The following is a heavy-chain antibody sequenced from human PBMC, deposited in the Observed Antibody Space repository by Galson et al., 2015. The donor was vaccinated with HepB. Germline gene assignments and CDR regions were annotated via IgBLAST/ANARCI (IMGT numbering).Heavy chain of an antibody. CDR2: TYYSGST. CDR3: SRHVRVLWFGELLLRWFDP. CDR1: GGSISSSSYS. D-gene: IGHD3-10*01. Sequence: SETLSLTCTVPGGSISSSSYSWGWIRQPPGKGLEWIGSTYYSGSTSYNPSLKSRVTISVDTSKNQFSLKLSSVTAADTAVYSCSRHVRVLWFGELLLRWFDPWGQGTLVTVSS. V-gene: IGHV4-39*01. J-gene: IGHJ5*02.